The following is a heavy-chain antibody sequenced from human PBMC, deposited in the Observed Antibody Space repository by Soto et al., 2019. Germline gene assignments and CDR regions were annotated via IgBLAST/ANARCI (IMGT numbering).Heavy chain of an antibody. CDR3: AGHIVVVFAIGARRSWFDP. CDR2: IYYSGST. D-gene: IGHD2-21*01. V-gene: IGHV4-39*01. CDR1: GGSISSSSYY. Sequence: QLQLQESGPGLVKPSETLSLTCTVSGGSISSSSYYWGWIRQPPGKGLEWIGSIYYSGSTYYNPSLKSRVTISVDTSKNQFSLNLSSVTASDTAVYYCAGHIVVVFAIGARRSWFDPWGQGTLVTVSS. J-gene: IGHJ5*02.